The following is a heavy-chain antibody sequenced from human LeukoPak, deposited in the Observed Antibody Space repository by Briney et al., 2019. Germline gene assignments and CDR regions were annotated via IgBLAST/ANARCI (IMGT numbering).Heavy chain of an antibody. CDR1: GFAFSSYS. Sequence: AGGSLRLSCAASGFAFSSYSMNWVRQAPGKGLEWVSSISSSSSYIYYADSVKGRFTISRDNAKNSLYLQMNSLRAEDTAVYYCARGDYYDSSGYFDYWGQGTLVTVSS. CDR2: ISSSSSYI. CDR3: ARGDYYDSSGYFDY. D-gene: IGHD3-22*01. J-gene: IGHJ4*02. V-gene: IGHV3-21*01.